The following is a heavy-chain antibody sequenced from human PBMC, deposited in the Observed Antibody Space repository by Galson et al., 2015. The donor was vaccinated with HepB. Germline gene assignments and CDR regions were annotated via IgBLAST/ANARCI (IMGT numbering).Heavy chain of an antibody. CDR1: GFSLSTSGMR. Sequence: PALVKPTQTLTLTCTFSGFSLSTSGMRVSWIRQPPGKALEWLARIDWDDDKFYSTSLKTRLTISKDTSKNQVVLTMTNTDPVDTATYYCARRSHSSGPFDYWGQGTLVTVSS. J-gene: IGHJ4*02. CDR2: IDWDDDK. CDR3: ARRSHSSGPFDY. D-gene: IGHD3-22*01. V-gene: IGHV2-70*04.